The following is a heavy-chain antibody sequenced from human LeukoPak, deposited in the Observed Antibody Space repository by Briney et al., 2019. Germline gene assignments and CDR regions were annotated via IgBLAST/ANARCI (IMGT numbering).Heavy chain of an antibody. D-gene: IGHD3-3*01. V-gene: IGHV4-38-2*02. CDR3: ARGGLLESDS. J-gene: IGHJ5*01. Sequence: SETLSLTCTVSGYSISSGYYWGCGRQPPGKGREWIVSIYPSVRTYYNPSLKSRVTISVDTSKNQFSLKLSSVTAADTAVYYCARGGLLESDSWGQGTLVTVSS. CDR1: GYSISSGYY. CDR2: IYPSVRT.